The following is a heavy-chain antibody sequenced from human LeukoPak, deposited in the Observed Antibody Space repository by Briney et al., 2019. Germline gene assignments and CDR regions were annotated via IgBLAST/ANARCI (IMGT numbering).Heavy chain of an antibody. J-gene: IGHJ4*02. CDR2: ISYDGSNK. D-gene: IGHD5-18*01. Sequence: PGRSLRLSCAASGFTFSSYAMHWVRQAPGKGLEWVAVISYDGSNKYYADSVKGRFTISRDNSKNTLYLQMNSLRAEDTAVYYCATQLWLDYWGQGTLVTVSS. V-gene: IGHV3-30-3*01. CDR3: ATQLWLDY. CDR1: GFTFSSYA.